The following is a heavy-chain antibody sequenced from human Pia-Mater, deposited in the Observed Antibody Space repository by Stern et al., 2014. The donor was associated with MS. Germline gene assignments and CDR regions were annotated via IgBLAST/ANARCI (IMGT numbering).Heavy chain of an antibody. D-gene: IGHD3-22*01. CDR2: IIVGNGNT. V-gene: IGHV1-3*01. J-gene: IGHJ4*02. CDR1: EYTFTSFA. CDR3: TRAYYGSQLGY. Sequence: QVQLVQSGAEVKKPGASVKVSCKASEYTFTSFALHWVRQAPGQRPEWMGWIIVGNGNTKYSQNFQDRVTITRDTSASTVYMELTSLRSEDTAVYYCTRAYYGSQLGYWGQGTLVIVSA.